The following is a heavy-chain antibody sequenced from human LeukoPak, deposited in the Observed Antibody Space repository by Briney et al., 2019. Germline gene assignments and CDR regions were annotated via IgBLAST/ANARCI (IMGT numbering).Heavy chain of an antibody. J-gene: IGHJ5*02. CDR3: ARVVAAAGSDNWFDP. D-gene: IGHD6-13*01. V-gene: IGHV3-20*01. CDR1: GFTFDDYG. Sequence: PGGSLRLSCAASGFTFDDYGMSWVRQAPGKGLEWVSGINWNGGSTGYADSVKGRFTLSRDNAKNSLYLQMNSLRAEDTALYHCARVVAAAGSDNWFDPWGQGTLVTVSS. CDR2: INWNGGST.